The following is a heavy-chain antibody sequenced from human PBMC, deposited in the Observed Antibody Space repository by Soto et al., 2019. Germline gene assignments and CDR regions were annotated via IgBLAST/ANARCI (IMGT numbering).Heavy chain of an antibody. CDR3: ARSYDFWSGPSVFGY. J-gene: IGHJ4*02. CDR1: GGSISSYY. V-gene: IGHV4-59*01. D-gene: IGHD3-3*01. Sequence: PSETLSLTCTVSGGSISSYYWSWIRQPPGKGLEWIGYIYYSGSTNYNPSLKSRVTISVDTSKNQFSLKLSSVTVADTAVYYCARSYDFWSGPSVFGYWGQGTLVTVSS. CDR2: IYYSGST.